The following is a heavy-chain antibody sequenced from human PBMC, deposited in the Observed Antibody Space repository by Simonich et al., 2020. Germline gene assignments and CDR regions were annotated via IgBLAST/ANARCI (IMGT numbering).Heavy chain of an antibody. CDR3: ARQRVLMVYAIDY. V-gene: IGHV4-39*01. CDR2: NYYRGRT. CDR1: GGSISSSSYY. D-gene: IGHD2-8*01. Sequence: QLQLQESGPGLVKPSETLSLTCTVSGGSISSSSYYWGWIRQPPGKGLEWIGSNYYRGRTYYNPSRKGRVTISVDTSKNQFSLKLSSVTAADTAVYYCARQRVLMVYAIDYWGQGTLVTVSS. J-gene: IGHJ4*02.